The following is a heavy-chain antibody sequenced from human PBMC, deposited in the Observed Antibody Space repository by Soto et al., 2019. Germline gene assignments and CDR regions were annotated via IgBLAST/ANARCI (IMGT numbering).Heavy chain of an antibody. V-gene: IGHV4-34*01. Sequence: AETLSVTCAVYGGSFGGYYWSWIRQPPGKGPEWIGEINNSGSTNYNPSFKSRLTLSIDTSKNHFSLKLTSLTPADTALYYCARDWGVKWELTGAFDSWGQGSLVTVSS. CDR3: ARDWGVKWELTGAFDS. CDR2: INNSGST. J-gene: IGHJ4*02. D-gene: IGHD1-26*01. CDR1: GGSFGGYY.